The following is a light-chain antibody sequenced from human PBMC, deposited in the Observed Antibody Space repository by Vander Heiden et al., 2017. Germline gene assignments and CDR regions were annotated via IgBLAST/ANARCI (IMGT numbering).Light chain of an antibody. V-gene: IGKV2-28*01. Sequence: DIVLTQSSLSLPVTPGEPAPISCRPSQSLLHSNVYNYLDWYLQKPGQSPQLLMYLGSNRAAGVPDRFSGSGSGTDFTLKIGRMEAEDVGVYYCRQALQTPRTFGQGTKLEIK. CDR2: LGS. CDR3: RQALQTPRT. J-gene: IGKJ2*02. CDR1: QSLLHSNVYNY.